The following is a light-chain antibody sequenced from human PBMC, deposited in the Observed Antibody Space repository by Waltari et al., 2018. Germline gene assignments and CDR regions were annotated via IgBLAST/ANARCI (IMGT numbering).Light chain of an antibody. Sequence: DIQMTQSPSSLSASVGDRVTITCRASQSISTYLNWYQQKPGKAPKLLIYAASSLQSGVPSRVSGSGSGTDFTLTISSLQPEDFATYYCQQSYSTPVMYTFGQGTKLEIK. CDR1: QSISTY. CDR3: QQSYSTPVMYT. J-gene: IGKJ2*01. CDR2: AAS. V-gene: IGKV1-39*01.